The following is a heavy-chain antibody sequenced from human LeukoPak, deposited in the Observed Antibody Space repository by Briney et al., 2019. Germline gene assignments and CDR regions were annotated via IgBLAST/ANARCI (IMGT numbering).Heavy chain of an antibody. CDR1: GFTFSTYT. Sequence: GRCLSLSCAASGFTFSTYTMHWVRQAPGKGLEWVALISYDGSNKYYADSVKGRFTISRDNSKNTLYLQVNSLRAEDTAVYYCARRSIADSSAFDYWGQGTLVTVSS. CDR3: ARRSIADSSAFDY. CDR2: ISYDGSNK. V-gene: IGHV3-30-3*01. D-gene: IGHD3-22*01. J-gene: IGHJ4*02.